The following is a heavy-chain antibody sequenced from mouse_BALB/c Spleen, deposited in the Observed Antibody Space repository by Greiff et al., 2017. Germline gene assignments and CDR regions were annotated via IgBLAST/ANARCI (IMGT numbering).Heavy chain of an antibody. J-gene: IGHJ3*01. V-gene: IGHV5-6-4*01. Sequence: EVKVVESGGGLVKPGGSLKLSCAASGFTFSSYTMSWVRQTPEKRLEWVATISSGGSYTYYPDSVKGRFTISRDNAKNTLYLQMSSLKSEDTAMYYCTRDQVGRFAYWGQGTLVTVSA. D-gene: IGHD1-1*02. CDR3: TRDQVGRFAY. CDR1: GFTFSSYT. CDR2: ISSGGSYT.